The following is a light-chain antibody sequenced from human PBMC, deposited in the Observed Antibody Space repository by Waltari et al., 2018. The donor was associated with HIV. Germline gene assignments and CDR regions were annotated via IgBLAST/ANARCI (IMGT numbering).Light chain of an antibody. V-gene: IGLV3-19*01. J-gene: IGLJ1*01. CDR2: GKN. Sequence: SSELTQDPAVSVALGQTVSITCQGDSLTHYSASWSQQRPGQAPLLVIYGKNNRPSGIPDRFSGSTSGNTASLTITGTQAEDEADYYCASRDSGGIHRYVFGIGTRVTVL. CDR3: ASRDSGGIHRYV. CDR1: SLTHYS.